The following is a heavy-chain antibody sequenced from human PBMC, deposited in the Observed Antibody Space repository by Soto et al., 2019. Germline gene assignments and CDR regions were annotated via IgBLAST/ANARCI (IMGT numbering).Heavy chain of an antibody. Sequence: QVQLVQSGAEVKKPGSSVKVSCKASVGTFSSYTISWVRQAPGQGLEWMGRIIPILGIANYAQKFQGRVTITADKSTSTAYMELSSLRSEDTAVYYCARERGGAAPVDYWGQGTLVTVSS. J-gene: IGHJ4*02. D-gene: IGHD6-6*01. V-gene: IGHV1-69*08. CDR2: IIPILGIA. CDR3: ARERGGAAPVDY. CDR1: VGTFSSYT.